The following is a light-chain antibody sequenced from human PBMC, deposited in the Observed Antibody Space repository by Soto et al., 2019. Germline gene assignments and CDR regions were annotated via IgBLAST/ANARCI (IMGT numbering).Light chain of an antibody. J-gene: IGKJ1*01. Sequence: AIRMTQSQSSFSASTGDRVTITCRTSKGISSYLAWYQQKPGKAPKLLIYAASTLQSGVPSRFSGSGSGTDFTLTISCLQSEDFATYYCQQYYSYPHTFGQGTKVEIK. CDR1: KGISSY. CDR2: AAS. CDR3: QQYYSYPHT. V-gene: IGKV1-8*01.